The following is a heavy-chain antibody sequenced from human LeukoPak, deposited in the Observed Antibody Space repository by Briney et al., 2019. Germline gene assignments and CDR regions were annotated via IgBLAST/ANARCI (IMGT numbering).Heavy chain of an antibody. D-gene: IGHD1-26*01. V-gene: IGHV3-23*01. CDR2: VSGGSSNT. CDR3: AKEASGYSFSDW. CDR1: GFTFSNYA. J-gene: IGHJ4*02. Sequence: GGSLRLSCVASGFTFSNYAMSWVRQASGKGLEWVSAVSGGSSNTYYADSVKGRLTISRDNSKNTLYLQMNSLRADDTAIYYCAKEASGYSFSDWWGQGTLVTVSS.